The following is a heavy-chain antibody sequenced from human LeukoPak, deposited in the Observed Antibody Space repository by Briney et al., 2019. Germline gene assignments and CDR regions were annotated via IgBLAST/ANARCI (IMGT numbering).Heavy chain of an antibody. V-gene: IGHV4-59*01. CDR1: GGSISSYY. CDR3: ARDVLLSY. J-gene: IGHJ4*02. CDR2: IYYSGST. D-gene: IGHD3-10*01. Sequence: SETLSLTCTVSGGSISSYYWSWIRQPPGKGLEWIGYIYYSGSTNYNPSLKSRVTISVDTSKNQFSLKLSSVTAADTAMYYCARDVLLSYWGQGTLVTVSS.